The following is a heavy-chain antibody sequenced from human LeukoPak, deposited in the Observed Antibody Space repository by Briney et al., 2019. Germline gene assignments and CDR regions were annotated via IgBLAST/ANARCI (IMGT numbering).Heavy chain of an antibody. CDR1: GGTFSSYA. J-gene: IGHJ6*02. CDR2: IIPIFGTA. D-gene: IGHD3-10*01. Sequence: ASVKVSCKASGGTFSSYAISWVRQAPGQGLEWMGGIIPIFGTANYAQKFQGRVTITADESTSTAYMDLSSLRSEDTAVYYCHIRASGFGELSSIRYYYYGMDVWGQGTTVTVSS. V-gene: IGHV1-69*13. CDR3: HIRASGFGELSSIRYYYYGMDV.